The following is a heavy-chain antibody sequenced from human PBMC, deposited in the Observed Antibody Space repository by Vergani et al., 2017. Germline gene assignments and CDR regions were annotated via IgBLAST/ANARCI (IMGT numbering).Heavy chain of an antibody. J-gene: IGHJ6*03. CDR3: ARVGDAFWSGSYYMDV. CDR2: IYYSGST. D-gene: IGHD3-3*01. Sequence: QVQLQESGPGLVKPSQTLSLTCAVYGGSISSYYWSWIRQPPGKGLEWIGYIYYSGSTNYNPSLKSRVTISVDTSKNQFSLKLSSVTAADTAVYYCARVGDAFWSGSYYMDVWGKGTTVTVSS. CDR1: GGSISSYY. V-gene: IGHV4-59*01.